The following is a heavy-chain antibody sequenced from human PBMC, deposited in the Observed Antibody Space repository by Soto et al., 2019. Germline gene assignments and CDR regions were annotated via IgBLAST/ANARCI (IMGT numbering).Heavy chain of an antibody. J-gene: IGHJ6*02. V-gene: IGHV3-23*01. Sequence: EVQLLESGGGLVQPGGSLRLSCAASGFTFSSYAMSWVRQAPGKGLEWVSAISGSGGSTYYADSVKGRFTISRDNSKNTLDLQINSLRAEDTAVYYCARGDYYSYGMDVWGQGTTVTVSS. CDR2: ISGSGGST. CDR3: ARGDYYSYGMDV. D-gene: IGHD3-16*01. CDR1: GFTFSSYA.